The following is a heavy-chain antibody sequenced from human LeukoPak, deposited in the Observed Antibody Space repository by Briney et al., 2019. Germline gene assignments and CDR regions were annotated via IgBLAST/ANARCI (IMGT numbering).Heavy chain of an antibody. V-gene: IGHV4-39*07. CDR3: ARTYYYGSGSYYRPRGWFDP. CDR1: GGSISSSSYY. D-gene: IGHD3-10*01. CDR2: IYTSGST. Sequence: SETLSLTCTVSGGSISSSSYYWGWIRQPPGKGLEWIGRIYTSGSTNYNPSLKSRVTMSVDTSKNQFSLKLSSVTAADTAVYYCARTYYYGSGSYYRPRGWFDPWGQGTLVTVSS. J-gene: IGHJ5*02.